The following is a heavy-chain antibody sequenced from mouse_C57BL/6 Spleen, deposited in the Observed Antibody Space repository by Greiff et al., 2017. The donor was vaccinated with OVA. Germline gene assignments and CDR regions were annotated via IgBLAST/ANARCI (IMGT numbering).Heavy chain of an antibody. J-gene: IGHJ1*03. Sequence: EVQRVESGGDLVKPGGSLKLSCAASGFTFSSYGMSWVRQTPDKRLEWVATISSGGSYTYYPDSVKGRFTISRDNAKNTLYLQMSSLKSEDTAMYYCARQGTTVVEDWYFDVWGTGTTVTVSS. CDR2: ISSGGSYT. V-gene: IGHV5-6*01. CDR1: GFTFSSYG. D-gene: IGHD1-1*01. CDR3: ARQGTTVVEDWYFDV.